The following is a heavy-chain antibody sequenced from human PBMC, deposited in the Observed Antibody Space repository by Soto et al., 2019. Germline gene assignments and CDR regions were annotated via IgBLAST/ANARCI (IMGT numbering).Heavy chain of an antibody. CDR3: PSDPFMTMSGSSFFYHYMDV. CDR1: VYTFTSYD. D-gene: IGHD3-16*01. CDR2: MNPNSGNT. Sequence: QVQVVQSRAEAKKPGASVKVSCKASVYTFTSYDVTWVRQAPGQGLEWMVWMNPNSGNTGYAQKFQSRVPMNWDTSISTAYKELSSMTNVDPAVYSCPSDPFMTMSGSSFFYHYMDVWGKETTVTVS. V-gene: IGHV1-8*01. J-gene: IGHJ6*03.